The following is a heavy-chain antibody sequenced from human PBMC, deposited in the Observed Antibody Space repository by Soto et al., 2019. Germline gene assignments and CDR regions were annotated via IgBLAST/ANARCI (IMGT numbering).Heavy chain of an antibody. Sequence: PSDTLSLTCTVSGGSISSYYWSWIRQPPGKGLEWIGYIYYSGSTNYNPSLKSRVTISVDTSKNQFSLKLSSVTAADTAVYYCASGRFDWLLSHWGQGTLVTVSS. CDR2: IYYSGST. V-gene: IGHV4-59*01. J-gene: IGHJ4*02. D-gene: IGHD3-9*01. CDR3: ASGRFDWLLSH. CDR1: GGSISSYY.